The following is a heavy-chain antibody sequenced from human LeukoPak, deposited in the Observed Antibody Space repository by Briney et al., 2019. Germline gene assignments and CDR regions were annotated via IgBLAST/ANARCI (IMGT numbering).Heavy chain of an antibody. CDR3: ARLPTLITNFDY. J-gene: IGHJ4*02. D-gene: IGHD3-10*01. V-gene: IGHV5-51*01. Sequence: GESLKISCQASGYILTNYWIAWVRQMPGKGLEWMGVIYPGDSDTRYSPSFQGQVTISADKSIGTAYLQWSTLKASDTAIYYCARLPTLITNFDYWGQGALVTVSS. CDR1: GYILTNYW. CDR2: IYPGDSDT.